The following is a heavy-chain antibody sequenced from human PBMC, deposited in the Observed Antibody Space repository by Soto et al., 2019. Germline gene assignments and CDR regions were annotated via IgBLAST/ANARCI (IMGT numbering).Heavy chain of an antibody. CDR1: GGSFSGYY. V-gene: IGHV4-34*01. J-gene: IGHJ4*02. D-gene: IGHD3-10*01. CDR3: ARLSIRGTKKTDFDY. CDR2: INHSGST. Sequence: SETLSLTCAVYGGSFSGYYWSWIRQPPGKGLEWIGEINHSGSTNYNPSLKSRVTISVDTSKNQFSMKLSSVTAADTAVYYCARLSIRGTKKTDFDYWGQGTLVTVSS.